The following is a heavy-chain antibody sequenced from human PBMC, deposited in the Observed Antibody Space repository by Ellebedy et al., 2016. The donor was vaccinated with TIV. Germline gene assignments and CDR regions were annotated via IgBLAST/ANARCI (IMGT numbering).Heavy chain of an antibody. J-gene: IGHJ4*02. CDR1: GGSISSSSYY. V-gene: IGHV4-39*07. CDR3: ARGRMVRGVIIGFDY. D-gene: IGHD3-10*01. Sequence: SETLSLTCTVSGGSISSSSYYWGWIRQPPGKGLEWIGSIYYSGSTYYNPSLKSQVTISVDTSKNQFSLKLSSVTAADTAVYYCARGRMVRGVIIGFDYWGQGTLVTVSS. CDR2: IYYSGST.